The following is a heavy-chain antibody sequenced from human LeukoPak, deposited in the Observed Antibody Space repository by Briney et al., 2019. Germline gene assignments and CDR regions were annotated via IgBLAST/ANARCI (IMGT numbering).Heavy chain of an antibody. CDR1: GGSFSGYY. CDR2: INHSGST. Sequence: SETLSLTCAAYGGSFSGYYWSWIRQPPGKGLEWIGEINHSGSTNYNPSLKSRVTISVDTSKNQFSLKLSSVTAADTAVYYCARVLDSSSWLLNYYYYYMDVWGKGTTVTISS. V-gene: IGHV4-34*01. D-gene: IGHD6-13*01. CDR3: ARVLDSSSWLLNYYYYYMDV. J-gene: IGHJ6*03.